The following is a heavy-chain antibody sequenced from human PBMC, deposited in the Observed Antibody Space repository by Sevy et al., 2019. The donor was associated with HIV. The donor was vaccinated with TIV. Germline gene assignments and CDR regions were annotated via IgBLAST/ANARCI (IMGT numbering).Heavy chain of an antibody. Sequence: GGSLRLSCAASGFTFSSYGTHWVRQAPGKGLEWVAFIQFDGGNKHYRDSVKGRFIISRDNSKNTLYLQMNSLSVEDTAVYYCAKDPLISLGADLFDYWGQGTLVTVSS. CDR1: GFTFSSYG. J-gene: IGHJ4*02. CDR3: AKDPLISLGADLFDY. CDR2: IQFDGGNK. D-gene: IGHD3-16*01. V-gene: IGHV3-30*02.